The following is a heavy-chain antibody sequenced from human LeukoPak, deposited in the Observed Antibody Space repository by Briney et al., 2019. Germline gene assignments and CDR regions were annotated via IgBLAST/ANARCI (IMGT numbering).Heavy chain of an antibody. J-gene: IGHJ4*02. Sequence: GGSLRLSCAASGFTDNTNHMSWVRQAPGKGLEWVSIINNGDTTYYADSVKGRFTISSDNSKNTLYLQVNSLRVEDTAVYYCARSTAWSRWDYWGPRTLVTVSS. CDR2: INNGDTT. CDR3: ARSTAWSRWDY. D-gene: IGHD1-1*01. V-gene: IGHV3-66*01. CDR1: GFTDNTNH.